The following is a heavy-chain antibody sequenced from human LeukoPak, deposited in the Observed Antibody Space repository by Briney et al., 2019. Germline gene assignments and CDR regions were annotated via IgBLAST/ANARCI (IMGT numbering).Heavy chain of an antibody. V-gene: IGHV3-7*05. CDR2: IKQDGSEK. CDR1: GFTFSSYW. CDR3: ARAVAGYQVPLDY. Sequence: GGSLRLSCAASGFTFSSYWMSWVRQAPGKGLEWVANIKQDGSEKYYVDSVKGRFAISRDNAKNSLYLQMNSLRAEDTAVYYCARAVAGYQVPLDYWGQGTLVTVSS. D-gene: IGHD2-2*01. J-gene: IGHJ4*02.